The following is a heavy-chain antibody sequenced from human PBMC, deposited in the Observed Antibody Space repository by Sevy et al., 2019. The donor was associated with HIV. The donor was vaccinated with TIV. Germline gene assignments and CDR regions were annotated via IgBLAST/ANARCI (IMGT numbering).Heavy chain of an antibody. CDR3: AREFAHYDSSGYYYPSNDAFDI. Sequence: SETLSLTCTVSGGSISSYYWSWIRQPPGKGLEWIGYIYYSGSTNYNPSLKSRVTISVDTSKNQFSLKLSSVTAADTAVYYCAREFAHYDSSGYYYPSNDAFDIWGQWTMVTVSS. D-gene: IGHD3-22*01. V-gene: IGHV4-59*01. J-gene: IGHJ3*02. CDR2: IYYSGST. CDR1: GGSISSYY.